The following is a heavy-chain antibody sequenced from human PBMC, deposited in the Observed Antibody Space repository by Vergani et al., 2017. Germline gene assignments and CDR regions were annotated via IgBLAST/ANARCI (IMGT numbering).Heavy chain of an antibody. CDR2: ISKDGTHD. Sequence: QVSLVESGGGVVQPGRSLTLTCSASGFGFKNFAMHWVRQAPGKGLEWVATISKDGTHDYYEPSVRGRFTISRDNSKDTLFLQMNSLRAEDTAVYYCARPRWGRILDIAVLGGGFNSWGQGTLVTVSS. V-gene: IGHV3-30*03. CDR3: ARPRWGRILDIAVLGGGFNS. J-gene: IGHJ4*02. CDR1: GFGFKNFA. D-gene: IGHD6-19*01.